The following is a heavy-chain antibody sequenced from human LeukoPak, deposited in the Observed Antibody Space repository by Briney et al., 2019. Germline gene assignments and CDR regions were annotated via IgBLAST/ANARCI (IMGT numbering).Heavy chain of an antibody. D-gene: IGHD3-10*01. CDR1: GFSFSDFW. CDR3: ASDRVLGSGSLDN. J-gene: IGHJ4*02. CDR2: IRGDGYDT. Sequence: GGSLRLSCTASGFSFSDFWKHWVRQVPGKGLVWVSRIRGDGYDTNYADSVRGRFTISRDNAQNTLYLQMNSLRTEDTAVYYCASDRVLGSGSLDNWGQGTLVTVSS. V-gene: IGHV3-74*01.